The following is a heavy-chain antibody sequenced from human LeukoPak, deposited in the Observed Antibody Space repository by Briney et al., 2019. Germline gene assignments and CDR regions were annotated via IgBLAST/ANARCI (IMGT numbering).Heavy chain of an antibody. J-gene: IGHJ4*02. V-gene: IGHV3-30*18. CDR3: AKAGCSMTACYTNY. Sequence: PGGSLRLSCAASGFAFNTYAMQWVRQSPGKGLEWVAVISYDETNKYYSDSVKGRFSVSRDNSKNTLHLSMNSLTTEDSALYYCAKAGCSMTACYTNYWGQGTLVTVSS. D-gene: IGHD2-2*02. CDR1: GFAFNTYA. CDR2: ISYDETNK.